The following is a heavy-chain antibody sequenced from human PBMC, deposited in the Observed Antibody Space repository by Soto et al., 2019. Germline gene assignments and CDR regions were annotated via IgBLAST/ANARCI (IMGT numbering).Heavy chain of an antibody. CDR3: ARDPYDSSGYYNLYYLDY. CDR2: INCRGGNT. J-gene: IGHJ4*02. Sequence: ASVKVSCKASGYTFTTYYIHWVRQAPGQGLEWMGIINCRGGNTNYAQKFQGRVTMTRDTSTSTVYMELSSLRSEDTAVYYCARDPYDSSGYYNLYYLDYWGQGTPVTVS. D-gene: IGHD3-22*01. CDR1: GYTFTTYY. V-gene: IGHV1-46*03.